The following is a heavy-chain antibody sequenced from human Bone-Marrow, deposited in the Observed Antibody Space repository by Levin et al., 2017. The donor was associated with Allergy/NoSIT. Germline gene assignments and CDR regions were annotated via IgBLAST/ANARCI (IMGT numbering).Heavy chain of an antibody. V-gene: IGHV4-59*01. CDR2: INYSGIT. Sequence: SETLSLTCTVSGDSITSFYWSWIRQSPGKGLEWIGYINYSGITSYSPSLKSRVAISVDTSKNQFSLKLTSVAAADTAVYFCARTPADNLYYFDYWGQGISVTVSS. CDR3: ARTPADNLYYFDY. CDR1: GDSITSFY. J-gene: IGHJ4*02. D-gene: IGHD5-24*01.